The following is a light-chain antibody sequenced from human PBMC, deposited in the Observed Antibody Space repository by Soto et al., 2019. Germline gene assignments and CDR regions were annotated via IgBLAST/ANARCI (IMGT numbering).Light chain of an antibody. CDR2: DVS. Sequence: QSMLTQPASVSGSPGQSITISCTGTSSDVGGYNYVSWYQQHPGKAPKLMIYDVSNRPSGVSNRFSGSKSGNTASLTISGLQAEDEADYYCSSYTSSTYGFGTGTKVTVL. V-gene: IGLV2-14*01. CDR3: SSYTSSTYG. J-gene: IGLJ1*01. CDR1: SSDVGGYNY.